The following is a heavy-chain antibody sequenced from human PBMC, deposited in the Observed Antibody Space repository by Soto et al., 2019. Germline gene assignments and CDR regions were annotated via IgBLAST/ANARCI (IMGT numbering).Heavy chain of an antibody. CDR1: GFTFDDYA. V-gene: IGHV3-9*01. J-gene: IGHJ4*02. CDR2: ISWNSGSI. CDR3: AKGSCPSNAICDWTDY. Sequence: GGSLRLSCAASGFTFDDYAMHWVRQAPGKGLEWVSGISWNSGSIGYADSVKGRFTISRDNAKNSLYLQMNSLRAEDTALYYCAKGSCPSNAICDWTDYWGQGTLVTVSS. D-gene: IGHD2-8*01.